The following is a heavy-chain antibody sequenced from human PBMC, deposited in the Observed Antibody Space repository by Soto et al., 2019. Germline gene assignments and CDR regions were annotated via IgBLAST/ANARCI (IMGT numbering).Heavy chain of an antibody. J-gene: IGHJ4*02. CDR3: AKSWSAYWFDY. CDR1: GFTFSNYA. CDR2: ISGNGNSI. Sequence: GGSLRLSCAASGFTFSNYAMNWVRQAPGKGLEWVSSISGNGNSIHYADSVEGRFTISRDTSKNTLYLQMNGLSAEDTALYYCAKSWSAYWFDYWGQGTLVTVSS. V-gene: IGHV3-23*01. D-gene: IGHD3-3*01.